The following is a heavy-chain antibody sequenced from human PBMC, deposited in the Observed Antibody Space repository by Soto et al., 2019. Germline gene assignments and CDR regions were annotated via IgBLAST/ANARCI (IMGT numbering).Heavy chain of an antibody. CDR3: ARERASSGWDYYYYGMDA. D-gene: IGHD6-19*01. CDR1: GYTFTSYG. J-gene: IGHJ6*02. Sequence: ASVKVSCKASGYTFTSYGISWVRQAPGQGLEWMGWISAYNGNTNYAQKLQGRVTMTTDTSTSTAYMELRSLRSDDTAVYYCARERASSGWDYYYYGMDAWGQGTTVTV. CDR2: ISAYNGNT. V-gene: IGHV1-18*01.